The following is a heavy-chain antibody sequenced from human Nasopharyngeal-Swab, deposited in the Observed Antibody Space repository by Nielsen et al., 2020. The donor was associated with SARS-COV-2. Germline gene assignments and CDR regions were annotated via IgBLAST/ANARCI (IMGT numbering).Heavy chain of an antibody. CDR1: GFTVSSNY. CDR2: IFSGGST. D-gene: IGHD4-17*01. CDR3: ARDFLGGDSTN. V-gene: IGHV3-53*01. Sequence: GGSLRLSCEASGFTVSSNYMSWVRQAPGKGLEWVSVIFSGGSTFYADSVKGRFTISRVTSKNTLYLQMFSLRAEDTAVYYCARDFLGGDSTNWGQGTLVTVSS. J-gene: IGHJ1*01.